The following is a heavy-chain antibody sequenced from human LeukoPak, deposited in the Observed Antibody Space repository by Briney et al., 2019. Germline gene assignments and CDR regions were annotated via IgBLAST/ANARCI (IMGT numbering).Heavy chain of an antibody. CDR3: ARDFYGYYYYGMDV. V-gene: IGHV3-33*01. CDR1: GFTFSSYG. Sequence: PGGSLRLSCAASGFTFSSYGMHWVRQAPGKGLEWVAVIWYDGSNKYYADSVKGRFTISRDNSKNTLYLQMNSLRAEDTAVYYCARDFYGYYYYGMDVWGQGTTVTVSS. D-gene: IGHD2/OR15-2a*01. CDR2: IWYDGSNK. J-gene: IGHJ6*02.